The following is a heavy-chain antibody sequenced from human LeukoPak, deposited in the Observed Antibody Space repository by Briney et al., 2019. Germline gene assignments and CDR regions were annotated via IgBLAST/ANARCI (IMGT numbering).Heavy chain of an antibody. CDR3: ARDGGKDRNSWENWFDP. D-gene: IGHD6-13*01. V-gene: IGHV4-4*02. CDR2: IYHSRST. Sequence: PSGTLSLTCAVSGGSISRSNWWSWVRQPPGKGLEWIGEIYHSRSTNYNPSLKSRVTMSLDTSRNQFSLKLNSVTAADTAVYFCARDGGKDRNSWENWFDPWGQGTLVTVSS. CDR1: GGSISRSNW. J-gene: IGHJ5*02.